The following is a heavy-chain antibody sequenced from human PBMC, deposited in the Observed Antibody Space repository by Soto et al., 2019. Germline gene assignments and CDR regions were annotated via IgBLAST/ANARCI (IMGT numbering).Heavy chain of an antibody. Sequence: EVQLVDSGGGLVKPGGSLRLSCAASGFTFSSYRMNWVRQSPGQGLEWVSSISSSSSYIYYADSVKGRFTISRDKAKNSLYLQMNGLRAEDTAVYYCARVQSASTAGPGGWGQGTLVTVSS. CDR1: GFTFSSYR. J-gene: IGHJ4*02. V-gene: IGHV3-21*01. CDR3: ARVQSASTAGPGG. CDR2: ISSSSSYI. D-gene: IGHD3-10*01.